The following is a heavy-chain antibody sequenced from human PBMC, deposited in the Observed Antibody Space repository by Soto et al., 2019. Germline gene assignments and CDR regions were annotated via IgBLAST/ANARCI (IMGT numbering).Heavy chain of an antibody. CDR2: ISAYNGNT. Sequence: ASVKVSCKASGYTFTSYGSSWVRQAPGQGLEWMGWISAYNGNTNYAQKLQGRVTMTTDTSTSTAYMELRSLRSDDTAVYYCARDRTMITFGGLDFDYLGRRTRITVCS. J-gene: IGHJ4*02. CDR1: GYTFTSYG. V-gene: IGHV1-18*01. D-gene: IGHD3-16*01. CDR3: ARDRTMITFGGLDFDY.